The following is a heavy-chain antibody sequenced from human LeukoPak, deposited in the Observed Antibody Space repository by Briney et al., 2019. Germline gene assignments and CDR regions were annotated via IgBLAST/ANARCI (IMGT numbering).Heavy chain of an antibody. V-gene: IGHV3-23*01. J-gene: IGHJ3*02. Sequence: GGSLRLSCAASGFTFSTNAISCVRQAPGKGLEWVSGISVGGGTTYYADSVKGRFTISRDNSKNTVYLQMNSLRAEDTAVYYCAKDWRTLDAFDIWGQGTMVTVSS. CDR1: GFTFSTNA. CDR2: ISVGGGTT. CDR3: AKDWRTLDAFDI.